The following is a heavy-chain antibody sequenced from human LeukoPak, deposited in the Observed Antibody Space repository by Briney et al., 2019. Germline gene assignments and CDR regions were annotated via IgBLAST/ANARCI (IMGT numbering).Heavy chain of an antibody. Sequence: GGSLRLSCSASGFTFNTYNMNWVRQAPGRWLEWISYISSGGSTIYYADSVKGRFTISRDNAKNSLYLQMNSLRAEDTAVYYCAGAYSATWYAGYWGQGTLVTVSS. CDR1: GFTFNTYN. D-gene: IGHD6-13*01. J-gene: IGHJ4*02. CDR3: AGAYSATWYAGY. CDR2: ISSGGSTI. V-gene: IGHV3-48*01.